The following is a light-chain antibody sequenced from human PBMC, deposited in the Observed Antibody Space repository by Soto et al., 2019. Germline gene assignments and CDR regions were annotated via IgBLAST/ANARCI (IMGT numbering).Light chain of an antibody. CDR3: QQYGSSGT. V-gene: IGKV3-20*01. CDR1: QSVSSSY. CDR2: GAS. J-gene: IGKJ2*01. Sequence: EIVLTQSPGTLSLSPGERATLSCRASQSVSSSYLAWYQQKPGQAPRLLIYGASSRATGIPDRFSGSGSGTDFTLTISRREPEDFAVYYCQQYGSSGTFGQGTKLEIK.